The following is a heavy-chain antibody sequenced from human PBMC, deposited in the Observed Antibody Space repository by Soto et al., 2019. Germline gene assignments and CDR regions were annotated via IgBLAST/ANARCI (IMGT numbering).Heavy chain of an antibody. V-gene: IGHV1-69*13. D-gene: IGHD3-22*01. CDR1: GGTFSSYA. Sequence: ASVKVSCKASGGTFSSYAISWVRQAPGQGLEWMGGIIPIFGTANYAQKFQGRVTITADESTSTAYMELSSLRSEDTAVYYCARDIYYYDSSGYYPNWFDPWGQGTLVTVSS. CDR3: ARDIYYYDSSGYYPNWFDP. CDR2: IIPIFGTA. J-gene: IGHJ5*02.